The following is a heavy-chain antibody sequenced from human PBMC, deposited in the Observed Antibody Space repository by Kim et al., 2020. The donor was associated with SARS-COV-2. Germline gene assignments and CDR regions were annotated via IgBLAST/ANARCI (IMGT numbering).Heavy chain of an antibody. D-gene: IGHD4-17*01. V-gene: IGHV3-23*01. J-gene: IGHJ4*01. CDR3: ATEDYGDYDGHY. Sequence: YYADSGKGRFTISRDNSKNTPYLQMNSLRAEDTAVYYCATEDYGDYDGHYWGQGTLVTVSS.